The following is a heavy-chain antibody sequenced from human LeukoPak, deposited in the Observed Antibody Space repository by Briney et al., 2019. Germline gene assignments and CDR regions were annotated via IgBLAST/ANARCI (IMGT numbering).Heavy chain of an antibody. D-gene: IGHD6-19*01. CDR2: ISYDGSNK. CDR1: GFTFSSYG. V-gene: IGHV3-30*18. CDR3: AKDSFRGYSSGWYPYYYYYMDV. Sequence: GGSLRLSCAASGFTFSSYGMHWVRQAPGKGLEWVAVISYDGSNKYYADSVKGRFTISRDNSKNTLYLQMNSLRAEDTAVYYCAKDSFRGYSSGWYPYYYYYMDVWGKGTTVTVSS. J-gene: IGHJ6*03.